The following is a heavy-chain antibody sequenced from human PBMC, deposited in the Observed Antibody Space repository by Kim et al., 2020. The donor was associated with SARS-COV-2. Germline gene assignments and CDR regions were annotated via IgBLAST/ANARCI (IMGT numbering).Heavy chain of an antibody. V-gene: IGHV3-30*04. D-gene: IGHD3-10*01. CDR2: ISYDGSNK. J-gene: IGHJ3*02. CDR3: ARDRARITMVRKAAFDI. CDR1: GFTFSSYA. Sequence: GGSLRLSCAASGFTFSSYAMHWVRQAPGKGLEWVAVISYDGSNKYYADSVKGRFTISRDNSKNTLYLQMNSLRAEDTAVYYCARDRARITMVRKAAFDIWGQGTMVTVSS.